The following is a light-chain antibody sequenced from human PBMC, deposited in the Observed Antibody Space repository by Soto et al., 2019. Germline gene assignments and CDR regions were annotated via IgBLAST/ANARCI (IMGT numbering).Light chain of an antibody. Sequence: QSALTQPPSSSGSHGQSVTISCTGTSSDVGAYTYVSWYQQYPGKAPKLMIDEVNKQPSGVPARFSGSKSGKTASLTVSGLQPEDEADYHCTSYAGSNIWVFGGGTKLTVL. CDR2: EVN. CDR3: TSYAGSNIWV. J-gene: IGLJ3*02. CDR1: SSDVGAYTY. V-gene: IGLV2-8*01.